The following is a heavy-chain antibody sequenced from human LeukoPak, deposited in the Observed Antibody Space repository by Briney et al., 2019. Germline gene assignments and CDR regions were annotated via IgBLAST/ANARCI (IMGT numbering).Heavy chain of an antibody. Sequence: PSETLSLTCTVSGDSISNYFWSWLRQPPRKGLEWMAYVHYSGSTNYNPSLKSRVTISVDTSKNQFSLKLSSVTAADTAVYYCARAPGRGYQLLWGQGTLVTVSS. CDR3: ARAPGRGYQLL. J-gene: IGHJ4*02. CDR2: VHYSGST. CDR1: GDSISNYF. V-gene: IGHV4-59*12. D-gene: IGHD2-2*01.